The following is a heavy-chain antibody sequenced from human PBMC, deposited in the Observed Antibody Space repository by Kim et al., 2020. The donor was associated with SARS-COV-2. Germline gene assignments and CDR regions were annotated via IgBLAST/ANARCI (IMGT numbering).Heavy chain of an antibody. CDR3: LGGYYFDY. CDR2: IDCGHGDT. Sequence: ASVKVSCKTSGHTFTEDSIHWVRQAPGQRLEWMGGIDCGHGDTIYSQKFQGRVTFTTDTSASTGYMELSSLTSEDSAVYYCLGGYYFDYWGQGTLVTVSS. J-gene: IGHJ4*02. CDR1: GHTFTEDS. D-gene: IGHD2-15*01. V-gene: IGHV1-3*01.